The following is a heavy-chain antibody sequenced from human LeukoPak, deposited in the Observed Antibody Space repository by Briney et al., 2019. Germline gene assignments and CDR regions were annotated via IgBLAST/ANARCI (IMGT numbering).Heavy chain of an antibody. CDR1: GFTFSSYA. J-gene: IGHJ1*01. Sequence: GGSLRLSCAASGFTFSSYAMSWVRQAPGKGLEWVSAISGSGGSTYYADSVKGRFTISRDNSKNTLYLQMNSLRAEDTAVYYCARESGYSYGTKYFQHWGQGTLVTVSS. CDR2: ISGSGGST. CDR3: ARESGYSYGTKYFQH. D-gene: IGHD5-18*01. V-gene: IGHV3-23*01.